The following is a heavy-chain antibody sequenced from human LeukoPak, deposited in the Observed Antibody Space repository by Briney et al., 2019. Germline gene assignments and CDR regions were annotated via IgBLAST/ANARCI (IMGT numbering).Heavy chain of an antibody. Sequence: GGSLRLSCAASGFTFSSYAMHWVPQAPGKGLEWVAVISYDGSNKYYADSVKGRFTISRDNSKNTLYLQMNSLRAEDTAVYYCAREMGRGLVTPFDYWGQGTLVTVSS. J-gene: IGHJ4*02. CDR2: ISYDGSNK. CDR3: AREMGRGLVTPFDY. V-gene: IGHV3-30-3*01. D-gene: IGHD3-10*01. CDR1: GFTFSSYA.